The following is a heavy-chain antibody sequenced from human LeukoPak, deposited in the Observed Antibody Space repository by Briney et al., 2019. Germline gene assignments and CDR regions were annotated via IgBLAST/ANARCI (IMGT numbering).Heavy chain of an antibody. D-gene: IGHD2-2*01. CDR2: IIPIFGIA. CDR1: GGTFTIYA. CDR3: ARLYCRSTSCYQPSGGMDV. J-gene: IGHJ6*02. V-gene: IGHV1-69*17. Sequence: SVKVSFMASGGTFTIYAISWVRQAPGQGLEWMGRIIPIFGIANYAQKFQGGVTITADKSSSTAYMELSSLRSEDTAVYYCARLYCRSTSCYQPSGGMDVWGQGTTVTVSS.